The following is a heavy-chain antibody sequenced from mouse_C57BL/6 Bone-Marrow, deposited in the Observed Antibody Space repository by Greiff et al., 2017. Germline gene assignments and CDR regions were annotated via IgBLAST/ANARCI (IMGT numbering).Heavy chain of an antibody. CDR2: IYPGDGDT. Sequence: VQLQQSGPELVKPGASVKISCKASGYAFSSSWMNWVKQRPGKGLEWIGRIYPGDGDTNYNGKFKGKATLTADKSSSTAYMQLSSLTSEDSAVYFCARSSLPFDYWGQGTTLTVSS. V-gene: IGHV1-82*01. CDR1: GYAFSSSW. CDR3: ARSSLPFDY. J-gene: IGHJ2*01.